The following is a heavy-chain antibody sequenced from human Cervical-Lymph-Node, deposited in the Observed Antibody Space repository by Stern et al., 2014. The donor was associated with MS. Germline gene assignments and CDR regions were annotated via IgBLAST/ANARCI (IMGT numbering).Heavy chain of an antibody. V-gene: IGHV1-69*01. CDR1: GGSFTSYA. J-gene: IGHJ1*01. CDR3: ARLRSGSYYGYFQH. CDR2: IIPLFGTA. D-gene: IGHD1-26*01. Sequence: QVQLGQSGAEVKKPGSSVKVSCKASGGSFTSYAISWVRQAPGQGLEWMGGIIPLFGTADYAQKFQGRVTITADESTSTAYMELISLRSEDTAVYYCARLRSGSYYGYFQHWGKGTLVTVSS.